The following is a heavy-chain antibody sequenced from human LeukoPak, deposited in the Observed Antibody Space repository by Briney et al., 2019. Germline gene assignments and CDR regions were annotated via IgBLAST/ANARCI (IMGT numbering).Heavy chain of an antibody. CDR1: GGSISSGSYY. CDR2: IYYSGST. D-gene: IGHD2-15*01. J-gene: IGHJ6*03. V-gene: IGHV4-39*01. CDR3: ARSIVVVVAAIPAPYYYMDV. Sequence: PLQTLSLTCTVSGGSISSGSYYWGWIRQPPGKGLEWIGSIYYSGSTYYNPSLKSRVTISVDTSKNQFSLKLSSVTAADTAVYYCARSIVVVVAAIPAPYYYMDVWGKGTTVTISS.